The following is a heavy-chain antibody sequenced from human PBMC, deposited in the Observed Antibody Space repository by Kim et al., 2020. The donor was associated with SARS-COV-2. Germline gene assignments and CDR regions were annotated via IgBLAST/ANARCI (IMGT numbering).Heavy chain of an antibody. CDR3: ATDLYSSGYYLNNY. V-gene: IGHV1-24*01. J-gene: IGHJ4*02. D-gene: IGHD3-22*01. Sequence: ASVKVSCKVSGYTLTELSMHWVRQAPGKGLEWMGGFDPEDGETIYAQKFQGRVTMTEDTSTDTAYMELSSLRSEDTAVYYCATDLYSSGYYLNNYWGQGTLVTVSS. CDR1: GYTLTELS. CDR2: FDPEDGET.